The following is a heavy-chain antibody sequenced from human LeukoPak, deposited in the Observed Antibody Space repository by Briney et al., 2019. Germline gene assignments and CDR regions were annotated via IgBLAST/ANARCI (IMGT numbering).Heavy chain of an antibody. CDR2: IGTYGGDT. Sequence: ASVTVSCKATSRISWVRQAPGQGLEWMGGIGTYGGDTYYAQKFQCRITVTTDTSTSTVYMELRNLRPDDTAVYYCARDLWNFYDDSGYNRDFDSWGQGTLVTVSS. D-gene: IGHD3-22*01. CDR3: ARDLWNFYDDSGYNRDFDS. CDR1: TSR. V-gene: IGHV1-18*01. J-gene: IGHJ5*01.